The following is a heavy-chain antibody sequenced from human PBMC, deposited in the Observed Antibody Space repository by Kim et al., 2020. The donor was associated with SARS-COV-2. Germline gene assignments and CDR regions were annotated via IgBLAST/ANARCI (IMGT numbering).Heavy chain of an antibody. V-gene: IGHV1-46*01. J-gene: IGHJ6*02. D-gene: IGHD1-26*01. CDR1: GYTFTSYY. CDR2: INPSGGST. Sequence: ASVKVSCKASGYTFTSYYMHWVRQAPGQGLEWMGIINPSGGSTSYAQKFQGRVTMTRVTSTSTVYMELSSLRSEDTAVYYCARVRVGATLWYYYGMDVWGQGTTVTVSS. CDR3: ARVRVGATLWYYYGMDV.